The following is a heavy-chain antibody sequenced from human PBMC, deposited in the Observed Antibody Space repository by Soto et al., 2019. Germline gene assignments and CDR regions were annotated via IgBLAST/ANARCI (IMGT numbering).Heavy chain of an antibody. D-gene: IGHD3-9*01. J-gene: IGHJ4*02. CDR3: ARSQYYDILTGPYYFDY. Sequence: SETLSLTCTVSGGSISSYYWSWIRQPPGKGLEWIGYIYYSGSTNYNPSLKSRVTISVDTSKNQFSLKLSSVTAADTAVYYCARSQYYDILTGPYYFDYWGQGTLVTVSS. V-gene: IGHV4-59*01. CDR1: GGSISSYY. CDR2: IYYSGST.